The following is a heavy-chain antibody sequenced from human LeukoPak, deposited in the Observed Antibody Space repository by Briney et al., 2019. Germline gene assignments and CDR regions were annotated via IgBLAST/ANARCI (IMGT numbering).Heavy chain of an antibody. D-gene: IGHD5-12*01. V-gene: IGHV5-51*01. CDR1: GYSFTTYW. J-gene: IGHJ4*02. CDR3: ARHYDSVDY. CDR2: IYPGDSDT. Sequence: GASLKISCKGSGYSFTTYWIGWVREMRGKGLEWMGIIYPGDSDTRYSPSFQGQVTISADKSISTAYLQWSSLRASDTAMYYCARHYDSVDYWGQGTLVTVSS.